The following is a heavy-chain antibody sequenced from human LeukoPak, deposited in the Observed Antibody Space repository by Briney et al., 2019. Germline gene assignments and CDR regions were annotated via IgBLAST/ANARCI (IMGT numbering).Heavy chain of an antibody. CDR1: GGSISSGGYS. V-gene: IGHV4-30-2*01. J-gene: IGHJ4*02. CDR3: ARVYGGYYFDY. Sequence: SETLSLTCAVSGGSISSGGYSWSWTRQPPGKGLEWIGYIYHSGSTYYNPSLKSRVTISVDRSKNQFSLKLSSVTAADTAVYYCARVYGGYYFDYWGQGTLVTVSS. D-gene: IGHD2-8*02. CDR2: IYHSGST.